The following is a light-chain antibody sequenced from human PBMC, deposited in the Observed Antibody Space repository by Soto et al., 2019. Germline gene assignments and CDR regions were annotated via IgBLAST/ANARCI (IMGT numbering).Light chain of an antibody. CDR3: QQYGSLPIT. CDR1: QSVNNNY. CDR2: GAS. J-gene: IGKJ5*01. V-gene: IGKV3-20*01. Sequence: EIVLTQSPGTLSLSPGERATLSCRASQSVNNNYLGWYQQKPGQAPRLLIYGASSRATGIPDRFSGSGSGTDFTLTISRLEPEDFAVYYCQQYGSLPITFGQGTRLEIK.